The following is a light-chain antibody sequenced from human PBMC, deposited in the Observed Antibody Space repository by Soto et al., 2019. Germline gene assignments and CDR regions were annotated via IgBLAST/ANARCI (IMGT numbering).Light chain of an antibody. CDR2: YDI. CDR1: NIGSKS. V-gene: IGLV3-21*04. J-gene: IGLJ1*01. CDR3: QVWDNSSDPLYV. Sequence: SYELTQPPSVSVAPGKTARIPCGGNNIGSKSVHWYQQKPGQAPVLVIYYDIDRPSGIPERFSGSNSGNTATLTISRVEAGDEADYYCQVWDNSSDPLYVFGTGTKVTVL.